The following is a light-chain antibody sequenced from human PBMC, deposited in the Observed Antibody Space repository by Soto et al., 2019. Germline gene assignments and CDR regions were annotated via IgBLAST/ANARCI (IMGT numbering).Light chain of an antibody. CDR1: QSISNR. V-gene: IGKV1-5*01. CDR2: DAS. CDR3: QKYDTYST. J-gene: IGKJ1*01. Sequence: DIQMTQSPSTLSASVGDRVTITCRASQSISNRLAWYHQKPGKTPNLLIYDASNLGSGVPSRFSGSGSGTEFTLTISSLQPHDFATYYCQKYDTYSTFGQGTKVDIK.